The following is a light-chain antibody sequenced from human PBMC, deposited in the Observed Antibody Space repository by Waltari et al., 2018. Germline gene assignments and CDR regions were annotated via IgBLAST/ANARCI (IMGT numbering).Light chain of an antibody. Sequence: QTVVTQEPSLSVSPGGTVTLTCDLSSGSVSSTSYVSWYQQSPGQTPRTLVYKTNIRSSGVPDRFSGSSLGNKAALIITGAQADDECDYYCLVYMGSGIWVFGGGTKLTVL. V-gene: IGLV8-61*01. CDR2: KTN. CDR1: SGSVSSTSY. J-gene: IGLJ3*02. CDR3: LVYMGSGIWV.